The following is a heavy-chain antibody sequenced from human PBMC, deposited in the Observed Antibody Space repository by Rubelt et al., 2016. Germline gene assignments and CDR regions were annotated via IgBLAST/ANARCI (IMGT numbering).Heavy chain of an antibody. D-gene: IGHD3-3*01. CDR1: GGSISSSSYY. CDR3: ARGRFLEWLPPDY. CDR2: IYYSGST. J-gene: IGHJ4*02. Sequence: QLQLQESGPGLAKPSETLSLTCTVSGGSISSSSYYWGWIRQPPGKGLEWIGSIYYSGSTYYNPSLKSRVTISVDTSKNQFSLKLSCVTAADTAVYYCARGRFLEWLPPDYWGQGTLVTVSS. V-gene: IGHV4-39*01.